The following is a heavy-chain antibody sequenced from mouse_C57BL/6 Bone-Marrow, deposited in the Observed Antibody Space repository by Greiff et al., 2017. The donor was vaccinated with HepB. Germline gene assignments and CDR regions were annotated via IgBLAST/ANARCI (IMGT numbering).Heavy chain of an antibody. CDR2: IYPGDGDT. V-gene: IGHV1-80*01. Sequence: VQLQQSGAELVKPGASVKISCKASGYAFSSYWMNWVKQRPGKGLEWIGQIYPGDGDTNYNGKFKGKATLTADKSSSTAYMQLSSLTSEDSAVYFCARGLLRSYYFDYWGQGTTLTVSS. CDR1: GYAFSSYW. CDR3: ARGLLRSYYFDY. J-gene: IGHJ2*01. D-gene: IGHD1-1*01.